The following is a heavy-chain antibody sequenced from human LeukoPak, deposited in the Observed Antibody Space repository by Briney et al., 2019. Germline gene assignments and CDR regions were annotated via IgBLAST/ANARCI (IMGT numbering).Heavy chain of an antibody. CDR2: IYPGYSDA. CDR3: ARLSTMVRGAIDY. CDR1: GYKLTNNW. Sequence: GESLKISCKISGYKLTNNWIGWVRQVPGKGLEWMGLIYPGYSDAKYSPSFQGQVTLSVDASISTAYLQWSSLKASDTAMYYCARLSTMVRGAIDYWGQGTLVTVSS. D-gene: IGHD3-10*01. V-gene: IGHV5-51*01. J-gene: IGHJ4*02.